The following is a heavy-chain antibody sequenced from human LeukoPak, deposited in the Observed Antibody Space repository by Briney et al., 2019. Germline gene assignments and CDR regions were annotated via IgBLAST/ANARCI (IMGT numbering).Heavy chain of an antibody. CDR3: ARVNYDSSGYYGYYNYYMDV. CDR2: IKQDGSEK. J-gene: IGHJ6*03. CDR1: GFTFSSYW. V-gene: IGHV3-7*01. Sequence: SGGSLRLSCAASGFTFSSYWMSWVRQAPGKGLEWVANIKQDGSEKYYVDSVKGRFTISRDNAKNSLYLQMNSLRAEDTAVYYCARVNYDSSGYYGYYNYYMDVWGKGTTVTVSS. D-gene: IGHD3-22*01.